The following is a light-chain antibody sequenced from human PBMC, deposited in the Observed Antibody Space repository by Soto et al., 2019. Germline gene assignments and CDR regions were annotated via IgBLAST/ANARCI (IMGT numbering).Light chain of an antibody. J-gene: IGKJ5*01. V-gene: IGKV1D-16*01. CDR3: QHYSRFPVT. Sequence: DIQMTQSPSSLSASVGDRVTITCRASQGISSWLIWYQQKPEKAPKSLIYAASKLYSGVPSRFSGSGSGTEFTLTSSSRQPEDFATYYCQHYSRFPVTFGQGKRLEI. CDR1: QGISSW. CDR2: AAS.